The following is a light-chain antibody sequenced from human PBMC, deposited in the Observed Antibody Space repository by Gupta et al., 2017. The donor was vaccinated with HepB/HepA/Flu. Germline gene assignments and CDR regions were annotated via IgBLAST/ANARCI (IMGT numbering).Light chain of an antibody. CDR2: GAS. Sequence: EIVLTQSPGTLSLSPGERATLSCRASQSVSNSYLAWYQQKSGQAPRLLMYGASRRATGIPDRFSGSGSGTDFTLTISRLEPEDFAVYYCQQYSSSPRTFGQGTRVEIK. J-gene: IGKJ1*01. V-gene: IGKV3-20*01. CDR3: QQYSSSPRT. CDR1: QSVSNSY.